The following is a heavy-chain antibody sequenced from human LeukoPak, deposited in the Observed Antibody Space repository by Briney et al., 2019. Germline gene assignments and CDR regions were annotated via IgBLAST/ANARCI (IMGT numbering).Heavy chain of an antibody. CDR1: GYTFTGYY. CDR3: ARVVSPYYYDSSGYYGFAFDI. V-gene: IGHV1-2*02. CDR2: INPNSGGT. Sequence: ASVKVSCKASGYTFTGYYMHWVRQAPGQGLEWMGWINPNSGGTNYAQKFQGRVTMTRDTSISTAYMELSRLRSDDTAVYYCARVVSPYYYDSSGYYGFAFDIWGQGTMVTVSS. D-gene: IGHD3-22*01. J-gene: IGHJ3*02.